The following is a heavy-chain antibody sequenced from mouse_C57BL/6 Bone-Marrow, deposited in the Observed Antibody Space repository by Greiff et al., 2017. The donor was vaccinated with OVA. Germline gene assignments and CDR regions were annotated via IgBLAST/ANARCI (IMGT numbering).Heavy chain of an antibody. J-gene: IGHJ2*01. CDR2: ISSGGSYT. CDR3: AKQAYDSGYFDH. V-gene: IGHV5-6*02. D-gene: IGHD2-12*01. Sequence: EVMLVESGGDLVKPGGSLKLSCAASGFTFSSYGMSWVRQTPDKRLEWVATISSGGSYTYYPDSVKGRFTISRDNAKNTLYLQMSSLKSEDTALYYCAKQAYDSGYFDHWGQGTTLTVSS. CDR1: GFTFSSYG.